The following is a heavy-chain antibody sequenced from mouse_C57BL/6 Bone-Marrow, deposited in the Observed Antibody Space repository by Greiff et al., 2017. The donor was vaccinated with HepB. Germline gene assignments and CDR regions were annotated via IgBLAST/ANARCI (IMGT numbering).Heavy chain of an antibody. Sequence: EVNVVESGEGLVKPGGSLKLSCAASGFTFSSYAMSWVRQTPEKRLEWVAYISSGGDYIYYADTVKGRFTISRDNARNTLYLQMSSLKSEDTAMYYGTRALYSNYGYFDVWGTGTTVTVSS. V-gene: IGHV5-9-1*02. CDR3: TRALYSNYGYFDV. D-gene: IGHD2-5*01. CDR1: GFTFSSYA. CDR2: ISSGGDYI. J-gene: IGHJ1*03.